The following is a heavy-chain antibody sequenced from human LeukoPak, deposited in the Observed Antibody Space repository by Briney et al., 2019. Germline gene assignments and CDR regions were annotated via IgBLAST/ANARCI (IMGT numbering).Heavy chain of an antibody. D-gene: IGHD1-26*01. Sequence: SETLSLTCTVSGDSISSSRFYWAWIRQPPGKGLEWIGSILYTGRTFYNPSLKSRVTISVDTSKNRFSLRLGSVSASDTAVYYCARRDVGATIDYWGQGTLVTVSS. V-gene: IGHV4-39*01. CDR1: GDSISSSRFY. J-gene: IGHJ4*02. CDR3: ARRDVGATIDY. CDR2: ILYTGRT.